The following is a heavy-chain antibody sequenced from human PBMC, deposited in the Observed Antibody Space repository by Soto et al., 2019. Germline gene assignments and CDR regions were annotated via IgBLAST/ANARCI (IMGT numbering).Heavy chain of an antibody. D-gene: IGHD2-15*01. CDR3: ASDRLPQCSGSSCWSEFAH. Sequence: QVRLEQSGSEVKRPGSSVKVSCKASGDILSSFGLSWVRQAPGQGLEWMGGIVPLFGAENYAQRFQGRVTITADDSTTTAYMVLSSMRSEDTAVYYCASDRLPQCSGSSCWSEFAHWGQGTLVIVSS. V-gene: IGHV1-69*01. J-gene: IGHJ4*02. CDR1: GDILSSFG. CDR2: IVPLFGAE.